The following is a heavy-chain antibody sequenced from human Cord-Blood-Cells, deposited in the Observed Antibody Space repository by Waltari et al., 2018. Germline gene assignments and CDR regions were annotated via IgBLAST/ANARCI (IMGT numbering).Heavy chain of an antibody. CDR1: GGSFSGYY. CDR3: ARGGAPVVLRFVEWLSYNWFDP. V-gene: IGHV4-34*01. J-gene: IGHJ5*02. CDR2: INHSGST. Sequence: QVQLQQWGAGLLKPSETLSLTCAVYGGSFSGYYWSWICQPPGKGLAWIGEINHSGSTNYNPSLKSRVTISVDTSKNQFSLKLSSVTAADTAVYYCARGGAPVVLRFVEWLSYNWFDPWGQGTLVTVSS. D-gene: IGHD3-3*01.